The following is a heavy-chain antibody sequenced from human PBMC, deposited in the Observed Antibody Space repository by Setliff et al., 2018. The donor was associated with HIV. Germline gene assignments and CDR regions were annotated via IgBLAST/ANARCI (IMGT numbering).Heavy chain of an antibody. Sequence: SETLSLTCAVYGGSFSGYYWSWIRQPPGKGLEWIGRASSRGDTNYNPSLKSRVTMSVDTSKNQFSLKLTSVTASDTAVYYCARAAAGNTGPFDLWGQGSPVTVSS. CDR1: GGSFSGYY. D-gene: IGHD4-17*01. CDR3: ARAAAGNTGPFDL. V-gene: IGHV4-34*01. CDR2: ASSRGDT. J-gene: IGHJ4*02.